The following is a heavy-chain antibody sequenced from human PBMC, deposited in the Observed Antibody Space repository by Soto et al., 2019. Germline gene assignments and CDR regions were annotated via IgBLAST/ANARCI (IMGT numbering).Heavy chain of an antibody. V-gene: IGHV2-5*01. J-gene: IGHJ3*02. CDR3: ARGLATLPVFAFDS. CDR2: IYWSGDE. CDR1: GFSLSTSGVG. D-gene: IGHD6-6*01. Sequence: QGTLKESGPTLVKPTQTLTLTCSFPGFSLSTSGVGVGWIRQSPGKALEWLALIYWSGDEHYRPSLKSRLSIIKDTSKNHVGLIMTDMDPVDTATYYCARGLATLPVFAFDSWGQGTMVTVSS.